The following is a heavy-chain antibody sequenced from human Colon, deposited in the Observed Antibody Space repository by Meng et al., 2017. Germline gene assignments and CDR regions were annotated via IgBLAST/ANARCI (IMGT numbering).Heavy chain of an antibody. CDR1: GFALTDAW. J-gene: IGHJ4*02. Sequence: VQLVEAGGGLVKPGGSLRVSCAVSGFALTDAWMSWVRQAPGKGLEWVGRLKSKVDGGTADYAVAVNGRFTISRDESKNTLYLQMNSLKPNDTAVYYCTTISWGYWGQGTLVTVSS. V-gene: IGHV3-15*01. CDR3: TTISWGY. D-gene: IGHD1-26*01. CDR2: LKSKVDGGTA.